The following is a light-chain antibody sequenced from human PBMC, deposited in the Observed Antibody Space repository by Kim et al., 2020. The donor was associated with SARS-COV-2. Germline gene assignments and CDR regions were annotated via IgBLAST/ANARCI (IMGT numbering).Light chain of an antibody. CDR3: QQYKRTPLT. CDR1: QGITNY. V-gene: IGKV1-27*01. J-gene: IGKJ4*01. Sequence: DIQMTRSLSSLSASVGDRVTITCRASQGITNYLAWYQQNPGKVPKILIYGASSLPSGIPSRFSGSGSGTDFTLTITNLQPEDVAIYYCQQYKRTPLTFGGGTKVDIK. CDR2: GAS.